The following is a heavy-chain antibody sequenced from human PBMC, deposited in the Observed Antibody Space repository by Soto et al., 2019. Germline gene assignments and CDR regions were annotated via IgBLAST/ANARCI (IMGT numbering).Heavy chain of an antibody. V-gene: IGHV1-69*08. D-gene: IGHD3-16*01. CDR3: AREGEMPYYYYGLDV. J-gene: IGHJ6*02. CDR1: GGTFTSDT. Sequence: SVKVSCKSSGGTFTSDTISWVRQAPGQGLEWMGRIIPLLNKADYAQKFQGRLTMTTDKSTSTAYMELRSLRSDDTAVYYCAREGEMPYYYYGLDVWGQGTTVTVSS. CDR2: IIPLLNKA.